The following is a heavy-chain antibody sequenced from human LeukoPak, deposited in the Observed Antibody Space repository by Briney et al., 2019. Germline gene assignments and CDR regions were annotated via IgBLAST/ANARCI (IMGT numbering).Heavy chain of an antibody. J-gene: IGHJ3*02. V-gene: IGHV3-23*01. CDR3: ARRYPNNDAFDI. D-gene: IGHD1/OR15-1a*01. CDR1: GFTLSSYA. Sequence: GGSLRLSCAASGFTLSSYAMSWVRQAPGKGLEWVSAISGSGGSTYYADSVKGRFTISRDNSKNTLYLQMNSLRAEDTAVYYCARRYPNNDAFDIWGQGTMVTVSS. CDR2: ISGSGGST.